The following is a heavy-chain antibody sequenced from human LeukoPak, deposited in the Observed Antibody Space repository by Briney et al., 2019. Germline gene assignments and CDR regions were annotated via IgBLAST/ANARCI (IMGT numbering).Heavy chain of an antibody. Sequence: SETLSLTCTVSGGSISSSSYYWGWIRQPPGKGLEWIGSIYYSGSTNYNPSLKSRVTISVDTSKNQFSLKLSSVTAADTAVYYCARHGLNDDYGDFTDAFDIWGQGTMVTVSS. D-gene: IGHD4-17*01. J-gene: IGHJ3*02. V-gene: IGHV4-39*01. CDR1: GGSISSSSYY. CDR2: IYYSGST. CDR3: ARHGLNDDYGDFTDAFDI.